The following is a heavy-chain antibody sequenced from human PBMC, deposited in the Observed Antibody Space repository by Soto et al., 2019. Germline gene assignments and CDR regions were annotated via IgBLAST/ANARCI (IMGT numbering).Heavy chain of an antibody. CDR3: AKGVGYSGSYFDY. CDR1: GGSISSSSYY. Sequence: SETLSLTCTVSGGSISSSSYYWGWIRQPPGKGLEWIGSIYYSGSTYYNPSLKSQVTISVDTSKNQFSLKLSSVTAADTAVYYCAKGVGYSGSYFDYWGQGTLVTVSS. CDR2: IYYSGST. V-gene: IGHV4-39*01. D-gene: IGHD1-26*01. J-gene: IGHJ4*02.